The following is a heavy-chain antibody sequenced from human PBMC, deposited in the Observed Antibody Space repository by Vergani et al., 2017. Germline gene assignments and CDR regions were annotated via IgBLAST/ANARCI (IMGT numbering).Heavy chain of an antibody. CDR1: GFTFSSYS. CDR2: ISSSSSYI. Sequence: EVQLVESGGGLVKPGGSLRLSCADSGFTFSSYSMNWVRQAPGKGLEWVSSISSSSSYIYYADSVKGRFTISRDNAKNSLYLQMNSLRAEDTAVYYCARSNLAYYYDSSGYYPYFDYWGQGTLVTVSS. V-gene: IGHV3-21*01. CDR3: ARSNLAYYYDSSGYYPYFDY. J-gene: IGHJ4*02. D-gene: IGHD3-22*01.